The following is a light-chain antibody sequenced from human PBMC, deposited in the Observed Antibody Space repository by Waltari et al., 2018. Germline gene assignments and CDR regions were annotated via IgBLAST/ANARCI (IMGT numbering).Light chain of an antibody. Sequence: QSALTQPASVSGSPGQSITISCTGTSSDVGRYNLFSWYQQHPGKAPQVLIYEVTKRPSGVSNRFSGSKSGNTASLTISGLQAEDEADYYCCSYAGSTTVEFGGGTKLTVL. V-gene: IGLV2-23*02. J-gene: IGLJ2*01. CDR2: EVT. CDR1: SSDVGRYNL. CDR3: CSYAGSTTVE.